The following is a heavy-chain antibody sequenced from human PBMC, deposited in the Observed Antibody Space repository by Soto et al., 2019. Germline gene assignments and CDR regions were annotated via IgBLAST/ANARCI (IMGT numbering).Heavy chain of an antibody. CDR2: IYYSGST. J-gene: IGHJ5*02. Sequence: QLQLQESGPGLVKPSETLSLTCTVSGASISSSNYYWGWIRQPPGKGLEWIGTIYYSGSTYYNTSLKSRVIISVDTSKNQFPLKQSSVTAADTAVYYCATHPGYSVNWFDPWGQGTLVTVSS. CDR3: ATHPGYSVNWFDP. CDR1: GASISSSNYY. V-gene: IGHV4-39*01. D-gene: IGHD5-12*01.